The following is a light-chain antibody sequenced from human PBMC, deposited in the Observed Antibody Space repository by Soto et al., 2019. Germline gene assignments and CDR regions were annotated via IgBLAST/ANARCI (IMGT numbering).Light chain of an antibody. Sequence: EIVMTQFPATLSVSPGERATLSCRASQSLSDNLAWYQQRPGRAPRLLIYRASTRATGVPARFSASGSGTEFTLTISSLQSEDSAIYYCHQYSNWPPWTFGPGTKVEIK. V-gene: IGKV3-15*01. J-gene: IGKJ1*01. CDR2: RAS. CDR1: QSLSDN. CDR3: HQYSNWPPWT.